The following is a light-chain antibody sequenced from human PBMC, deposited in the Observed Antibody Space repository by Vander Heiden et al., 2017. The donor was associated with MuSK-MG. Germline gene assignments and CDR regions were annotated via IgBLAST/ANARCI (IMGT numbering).Light chain of an antibody. CDR2: GNT. Sequence: QSVLAQPPSVSGAPGQRVPISCTGTNSNIGAGYDVHWYQQFPGTAPELLIYGNTNRPSGVPDRFSASKSDTSASLAISGLQADDEADYYCQSYDTALSGALFGGGTKLTVL. V-gene: IGLV1-40*01. J-gene: IGLJ3*02. CDR3: QSYDTALSGAL. CDR1: NSNIGAGYD.